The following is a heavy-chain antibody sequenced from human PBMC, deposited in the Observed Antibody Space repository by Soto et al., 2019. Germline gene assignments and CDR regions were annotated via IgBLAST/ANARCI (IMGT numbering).Heavy chain of an antibody. J-gene: IGHJ4*02. D-gene: IGHD2-21*01. CDR1: GGSISSGGYS. V-gene: IGHV4-30-2*01. CDR2: IYHSGSI. Sequence: PSETLSLTCTVSGGSISSGGYSWSWIRQPPGKGLEWIGYIYHSGSIYYNPSLKSRVTISVDKSKNQFSLKLSSVTAADTAVYYCATLPPRIVVTILPIPSWGQGTQVTVSS. CDR3: ATLPPRIVVTILPIPS.